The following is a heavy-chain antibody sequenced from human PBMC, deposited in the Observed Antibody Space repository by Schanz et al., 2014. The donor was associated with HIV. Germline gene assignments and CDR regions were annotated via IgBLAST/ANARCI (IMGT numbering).Heavy chain of an antibody. CDR1: GGTFSIYA. V-gene: IGHV1-69*09. CDR2: INPSGIVT. J-gene: IGHJ4*02. Sequence: QVQLVQSGAEVKKPGSSVKVSCKASGGTFSIYAISWVRQAPGQGLEWMGIINPSGIVTNLAQKFQGRLTMTRDRSTSTIYMELRSLTSENTAVYYCARPRAISGVASGLDSWGQGTLVIVSS. CDR3: ARPRAISGVASGLDS. D-gene: IGHD3-3*01.